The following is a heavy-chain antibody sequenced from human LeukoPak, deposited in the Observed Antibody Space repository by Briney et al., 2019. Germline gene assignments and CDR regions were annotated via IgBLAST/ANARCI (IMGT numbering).Heavy chain of an antibody. CDR2: INHSGST. V-gene: IGHV4-34*01. Sequence: PSETLSLTCAVYGGSFSGYYWSWIRQPPGKGLEWIGEINHSGSTNYNPPLKSRVTISVDTSKNQFSLKLSSVTAPDTAVYYCARVLGPDCSSTSCYTDWFDPWGQGTLVTVSS. D-gene: IGHD2-2*02. J-gene: IGHJ5*02. CDR1: GGSFSGYY. CDR3: ARVLGPDCSSTSCYTDWFDP.